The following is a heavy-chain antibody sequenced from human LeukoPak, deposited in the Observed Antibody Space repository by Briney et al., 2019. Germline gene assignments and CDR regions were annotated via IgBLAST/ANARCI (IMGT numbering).Heavy chain of an antibody. Sequence: SETLSLTCTVSGGSISSYYWGWIRQPPGKGLEWIGYIYYSGSTNYNPSLKSRVTISVDTSKNQFSLKLSSVTAADTAVYYCAREGGYSCGRPIDYWGQGTLVTVSS. V-gene: IGHV4-59*01. D-gene: IGHD5-18*01. J-gene: IGHJ4*02. CDR2: IYYSGST. CDR3: AREGGYSCGRPIDY. CDR1: GGSISSYY.